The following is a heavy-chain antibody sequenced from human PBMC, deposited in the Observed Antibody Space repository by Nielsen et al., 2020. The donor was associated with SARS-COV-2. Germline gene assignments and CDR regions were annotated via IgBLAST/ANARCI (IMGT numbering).Heavy chain of an antibody. CDR3: ASQRKTYCSGGSCYSPPQDFDY. CDR2: HYYGGST. V-gene: IGHV4-39*01. Sequence: WIRQPPGKGLEWIGSHYYGGSTYYNPSLKSRVTISVDTSKNQFSLKLSSVTAADTAVYYCASQRKTYCSGGSCYSPPQDFDYWGQGTLVTVSS. D-gene: IGHD2-15*01. J-gene: IGHJ4*02.